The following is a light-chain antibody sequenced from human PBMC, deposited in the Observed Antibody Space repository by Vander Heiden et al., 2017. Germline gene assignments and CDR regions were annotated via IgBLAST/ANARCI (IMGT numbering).Light chain of an antibody. CDR2: GNT. J-gene: IGLJ2*01. V-gene: IGLV1-40*01. CDR1: RSNIGAGYD. CDR3: QSYDGSLREGV. Sequence: SVLTQPPSVSGAPGQRVTISCTGSRSNIGAGYDVDWYQQLPGTAPKLLIYGNTNRPSGVPDLFSASKSGTSASLAITGLQAEHEADYYCQSYDGSLREGVFGGGTKLTVL.